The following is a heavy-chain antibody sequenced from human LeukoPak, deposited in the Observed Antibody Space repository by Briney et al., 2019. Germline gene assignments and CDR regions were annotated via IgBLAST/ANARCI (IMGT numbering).Heavy chain of an antibody. Sequence: SETLSLTCAVSGGSFSGYYWSWIRQPPGKGLEWIGEINHSGSTNYNPSLKSRVTISVDTSKNQFSLKLSSVTAADTAVYYCARGTTAADCFRMGYFDYWGQGTLVTVSS. D-gene: IGHD6-13*01. CDR3: ARGTTAADCFRMGYFDY. CDR2: INHSGST. CDR1: GGSFSGYY. V-gene: IGHV4-34*01. J-gene: IGHJ4*02.